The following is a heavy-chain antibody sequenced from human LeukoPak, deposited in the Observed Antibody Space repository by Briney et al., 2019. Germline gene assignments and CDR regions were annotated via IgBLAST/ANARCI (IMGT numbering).Heavy chain of an antibody. CDR3: ARISHLGGRSNFDY. D-gene: IGHD6-19*01. CDR1: GFSLITRALC. Sequence: SGPALVEPTHTLTLTFTFSGFSLITRALCVSWIRHPPGKALEWPVRIDWDDDKFYSTSLRTRLTISKDTSKNQVVLTMTNMDPVDTATYYCARISHLGGRSNFDYWGQGTLVTVSS. V-gene: IGHV2-70*17. J-gene: IGHJ4*02. CDR2: IDWDDDK.